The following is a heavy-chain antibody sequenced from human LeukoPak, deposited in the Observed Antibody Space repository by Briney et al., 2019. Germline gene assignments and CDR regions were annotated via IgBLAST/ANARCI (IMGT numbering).Heavy chain of an antibody. CDR2: ISSRSSYI. D-gene: IGHD3-10*01. CDR3: ARKAGYYYGSGDY. J-gene: IGHJ4*02. Sequence: GGSLRLSCAASGFTFSNYSMNWVRQAPGKWLEWVSSISSRSSYIYYADSVKGRFTISRDNAKNSLYLQMNSLRAEDTAVYYCARKAGYYYGSGDYWGQGTLVTVSS. V-gene: IGHV3-21*04. CDR1: GFTFSNYS.